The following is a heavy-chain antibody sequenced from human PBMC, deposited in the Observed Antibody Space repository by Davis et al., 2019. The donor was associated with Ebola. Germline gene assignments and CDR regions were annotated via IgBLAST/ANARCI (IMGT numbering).Heavy chain of an antibody. CDR2: ISSSSSYI. CDR1: GFTFSSYS. Sequence: GESLKISCAASGFTFSSYSMNWVRQAPGKGLEWVSSISSSSSYIYYADSVKGRFTISRDNAKNSLYLQMNSLKASDTAMYYCASAYDSSGYYSGYYYYGMDVWGQGTTVTVSS. CDR3: ASAYDSSGYYSGYYYYGMDV. J-gene: IGHJ6*02. V-gene: IGHV3-21*04. D-gene: IGHD3-22*01.